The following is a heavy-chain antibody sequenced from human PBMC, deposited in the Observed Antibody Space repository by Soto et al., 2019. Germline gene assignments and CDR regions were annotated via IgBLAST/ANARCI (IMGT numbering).Heavy chain of an antibody. Sequence: SETLSLTFAVSGGSISSSNWWSWVRQPPGKGLEWIGEINHSGSTNYNPSLKSRVTISVDTSKNQFSLKLSSVTAADTAVYYCARLYPPLRGSSWLDYWGQGTLVTVSS. CDR1: GGSISSSNW. D-gene: IGHD6-13*01. V-gene: IGHV4-4*02. J-gene: IGHJ4*02. CDR2: INHSGST. CDR3: ARLYPPLRGSSWLDY.